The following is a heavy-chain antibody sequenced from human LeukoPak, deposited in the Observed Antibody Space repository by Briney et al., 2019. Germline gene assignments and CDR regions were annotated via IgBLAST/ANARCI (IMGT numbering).Heavy chain of an antibody. V-gene: IGHV3-30*03. D-gene: IGHD3-3*01. CDR2: ISYDGSNK. J-gene: IGHJ6*02. Sequence: PGGSLRLSCAASGFTFSSYGMHWVRQAPGKGLEWVAVISYDGSNKYYADSVKGRFTISRDNSKNSLYLQMNSLRGEDTAVYYCARLNYDFWSGKRNYYYYYAMDVWGQGTTVTVSS. CDR3: ARLNYDFWSGKRNYYYYYAMDV. CDR1: GFTFSSYG.